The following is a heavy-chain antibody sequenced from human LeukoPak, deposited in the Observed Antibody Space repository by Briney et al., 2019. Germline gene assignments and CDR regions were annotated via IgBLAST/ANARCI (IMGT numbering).Heavy chain of an antibody. CDR3: APLKGYSYGWDY. J-gene: IGHJ4*02. Sequence: ASVKVSCKVSGYTLTELSMHWVRQAPGKGLEWMGGFDPEDGETIYAQKFQGRVTMTEDTSTDTAYMELSSLRSEDTAVYYCAPLKGYSYGWDYWCQGTLVTVSS. CDR2: FDPEDGET. CDR1: GYTLTELS. D-gene: IGHD5-18*01. V-gene: IGHV1-24*01.